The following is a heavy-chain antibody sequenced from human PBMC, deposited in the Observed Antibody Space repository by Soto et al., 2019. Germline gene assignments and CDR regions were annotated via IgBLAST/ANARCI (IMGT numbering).Heavy chain of an antibody. Sequence: QVQLVQSGAEVKKPGSSVKVSCKASGGTFSSYAISWVRQAPGQGLEWMGGIIPIFGTANYAQKFQGRVTFTADESTSTAYMELSSLRSEDTAVYYCARGGAYYDSSGYYHWFDPWGQGTLVTVSS. D-gene: IGHD3-22*01. J-gene: IGHJ5*02. CDR2: IIPIFGTA. V-gene: IGHV1-69*01. CDR3: ARGGAYYDSSGYYHWFDP. CDR1: GGTFSSYA.